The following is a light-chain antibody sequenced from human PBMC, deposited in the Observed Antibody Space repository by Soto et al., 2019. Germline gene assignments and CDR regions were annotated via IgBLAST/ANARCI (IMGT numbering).Light chain of an antibody. CDR2: GAS. CDR1: QSVSSNY. V-gene: IGKV3-20*01. J-gene: IGKJ4*01. Sequence: ENVLTQSPGTLSLSPGERATLSCRASQSVSSNYLAWYQQKPGQAPRLFIYGASSRATGIRDRFSGSGSGTDFTLTISRLEPEDFAVYYCQQYGSSPLTFGGGTKVEIK. CDR3: QQYGSSPLT.